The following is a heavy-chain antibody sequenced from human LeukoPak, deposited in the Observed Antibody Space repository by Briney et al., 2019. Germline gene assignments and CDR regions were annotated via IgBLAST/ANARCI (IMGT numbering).Heavy chain of an antibody. CDR1: GGSISSYY. J-gene: IGHJ4*02. CDR2: IYYSGST. V-gene: IGHV4-59*01. Sequence: PSETLSLTCTVSGGSISSYYWSWIRQPPGKGLEWIGYIYYSGSTNYNPSLKSRVTISVDTSKNQFSLKLSSVTAADTAVYYCARDPGWGHSYGYYFDYWGQGTLVTVSS. CDR3: ARDPGWGHSYGYYFDY. D-gene: IGHD5-18*01.